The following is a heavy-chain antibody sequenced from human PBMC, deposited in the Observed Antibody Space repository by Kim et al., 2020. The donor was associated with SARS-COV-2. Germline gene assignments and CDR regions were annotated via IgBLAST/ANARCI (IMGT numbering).Heavy chain of an antibody. D-gene: IGHD6-6*01. Sequence: GESLKISCKGSGYSFTSYWISWVRQMPGKGLEWMGRIDPSDSYTNYSPSFQGHVTISADKSISTAYLQWSSLKASDTAMYYCARQQLVDYYYYGMDVWGQGTTVTVSS. CDR1: GYSFTSYW. J-gene: IGHJ6*02. V-gene: IGHV5-10-1*01. CDR2: IDPSDSYT. CDR3: ARQQLVDYYYYGMDV.